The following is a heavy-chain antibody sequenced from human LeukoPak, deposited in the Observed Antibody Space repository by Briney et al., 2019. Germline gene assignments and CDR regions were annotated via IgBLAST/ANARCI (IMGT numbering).Heavy chain of an antibody. J-gene: IGHJ4*02. V-gene: IGHV3-7*03. CDR1: GFTFNSYW. CDR2: IKRDGSEK. D-gene: IGHD6-19*01. CDR3: ARLGPASSGWPESFDY. Sequence: GSLRLSCAASGFTFNSYWMNWVRQAPGKGLEWVANIKRDGSEKYYVDSVKGRFTISRDNAKNSLDLQMNSLRVEDTAAYYCARLGPASSGWPESFDYWGQGTRVTVSS.